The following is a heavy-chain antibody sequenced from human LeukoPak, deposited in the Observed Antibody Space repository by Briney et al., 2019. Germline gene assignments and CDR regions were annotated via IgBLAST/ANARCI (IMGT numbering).Heavy chain of an antibody. V-gene: IGHV1-18*01. CDR3: ARDYYDILTGYYNFDY. D-gene: IGHD3-9*01. CDR1: GYSFNSYG. Sequence: GASVKVSCKASGYSFNSYGISWVRQTPGQGLERMGWISVHNGNTNYAQKFQGRVIMTTDTSTSTAYMELRSLRSDDTAAYYCARDYYDILTGYYNFDYWGQGTLVTVSS. CDR2: ISVHNGNT. J-gene: IGHJ4*02.